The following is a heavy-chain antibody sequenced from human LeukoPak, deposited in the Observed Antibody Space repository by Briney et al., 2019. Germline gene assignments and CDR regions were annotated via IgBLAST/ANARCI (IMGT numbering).Heavy chain of an antibody. CDR1: GFTFSSDA. J-gene: IGHJ4*02. V-gene: IGHV3-23*01. CDR2: VGGIGGGT. CDR3: AKGGGAYYSDSSTYSAPFEH. Sequence: GRSLSLSCAAAGFTFSSDAINWVRQAPGKGLEWVSGVGGIGGGTYYADPVKGRFTISRDNSKNTLYLQMNSLRAEDTAVYYCAKGGGAYYSDSSTYSAPFEHWGQGTLVTVSS. D-gene: IGHD3-22*01.